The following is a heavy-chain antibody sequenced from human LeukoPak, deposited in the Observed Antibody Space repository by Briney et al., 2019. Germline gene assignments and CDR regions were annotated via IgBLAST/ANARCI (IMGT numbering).Heavy chain of an antibody. CDR2: IYPGDSDP. Sequence: GESLKISCKGSEYSFTRYWIGWVRQMPGKGLEWMGIIYPGDSDPRYSPSFQGQVTISADKSISTAYLQWSSLKASDTAMYYCASTTLGYCSGGSCYPVGFDYWGQGTLVTVSS. J-gene: IGHJ4*02. D-gene: IGHD2-15*01. V-gene: IGHV5-51*01. CDR1: EYSFTRYW. CDR3: ASTTLGYCSGGSCYPVGFDY.